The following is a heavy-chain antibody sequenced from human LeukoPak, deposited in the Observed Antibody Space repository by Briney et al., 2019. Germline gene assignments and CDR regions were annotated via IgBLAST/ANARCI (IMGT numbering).Heavy chain of an antibody. D-gene: IGHD6-19*01. Sequence: GGSLRLSCAASGFTFDDYAMHWVRQAPGKGLEWVSGISWNSGSIGYADSVKGRFTISIDNAKNSLYLQMNSLRAEDTALYYCAKMEGTPAVSGWYYYHYWGQGTLVTVSS. V-gene: IGHV3-9*01. CDR2: ISWNSGSI. CDR1: GFTFDDYA. CDR3: AKMEGTPAVSGWYYYHY. J-gene: IGHJ4*02.